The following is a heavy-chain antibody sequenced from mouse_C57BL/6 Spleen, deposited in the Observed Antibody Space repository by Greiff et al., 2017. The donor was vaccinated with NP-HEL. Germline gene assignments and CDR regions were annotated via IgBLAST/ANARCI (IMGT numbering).Heavy chain of an antibody. Sequence: EVQLQQSGPELVKPGASVKISCKASGYTFTDYYMNWVKQSHGESLEWIGDINPNNGGTSYNQKFKGKATLTVDKSSSTAYMELRSLTSEDSAVYYCARGGDYYGSSYYFDYWGQGTTLTVSS. CDR1: GYTFTDYY. J-gene: IGHJ2*01. V-gene: IGHV1-26*01. CDR3: ARGGDYYGSSYYFDY. D-gene: IGHD1-1*01. CDR2: INPNNGGT.